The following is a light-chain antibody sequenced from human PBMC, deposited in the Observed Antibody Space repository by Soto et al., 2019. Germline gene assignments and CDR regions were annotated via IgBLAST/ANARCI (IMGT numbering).Light chain of an antibody. Sequence: DIQMTQSPSSLSASVGDRVTITCRASQGISNYLAWYQQQPGKVPKLLIYVASTLQSGVPSRFSVSGSGTDFTLTISSLQPEDVATYYCQKYTSAPGTFGQGTKVQIK. CDR1: QGISNY. V-gene: IGKV1-27*01. J-gene: IGKJ1*01. CDR2: VAS. CDR3: QKYTSAPGT.